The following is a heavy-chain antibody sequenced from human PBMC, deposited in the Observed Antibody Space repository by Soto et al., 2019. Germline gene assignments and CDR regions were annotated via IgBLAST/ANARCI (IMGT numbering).Heavy chain of an antibody. CDR3: AKGRTYFDF. J-gene: IGHJ4*02. CDR2: ISDGDGDT. CDR1: GFTFSDYA. Sequence: GGSLRLACAASGFTFSDYAMTWVRQAPGKGLEWVSDISDGDGDTHYADSVRGRFVISRDNSKNTLFLEMNSLRAEDAAVYYCAKGRTYFDFWGQGSLVTVSS. V-gene: IGHV3-23*01.